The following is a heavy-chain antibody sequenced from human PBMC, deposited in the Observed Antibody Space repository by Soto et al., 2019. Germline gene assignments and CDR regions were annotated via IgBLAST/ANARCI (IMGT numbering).Heavy chain of an antibody. CDR2: VYYSGNT. D-gene: IGHD3-9*01. CDR1: GGSISSDSYY. CDR3: AAGSGGVWLRFDS. V-gene: IGHV4-31*03. Sequence: QVQLQESGPGLVKPSQTLSLSCTVSGGSISSDSYYWTWIRQHPGKGLEWIGYVYYSGNTYYNPSLKSRLTISLDTSKRQFSLELAVVTAADTAVYFCAAGSGGVWLRFDSGGEGTLVTVSS. J-gene: IGHJ4*02.